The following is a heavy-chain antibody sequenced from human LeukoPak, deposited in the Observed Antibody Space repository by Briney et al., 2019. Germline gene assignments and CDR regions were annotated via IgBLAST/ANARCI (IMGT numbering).Heavy chain of an antibody. J-gene: IGHJ3*02. CDR3: AKDWGYCTNGVCYTGAFDI. CDR2: ISGGGDK. V-gene: IGHV3-23*01. Sequence: GGSLRLSCAASGFTFSSYAMSWVRQAPGKGLEWVTTISGGGDKQYADHVKGRFTVSRDDSKNTLYLQMNSLRAEDTALYYCAKDWGYCTNGVCYTGAFDIWGQGTMVTVSS. CDR1: GFTFSSYA. D-gene: IGHD2-8*01.